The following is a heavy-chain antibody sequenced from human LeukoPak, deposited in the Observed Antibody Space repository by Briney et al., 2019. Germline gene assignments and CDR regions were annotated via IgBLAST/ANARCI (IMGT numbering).Heavy chain of an antibody. V-gene: IGHV3-9*01. Sequence: GGSLRLSCAASGFTFDDYAMHWVRQAPGKGLEWVSGISWNSGSIGYADSVKGRFTISRDNAKNSLYLQMNSLRAEDTALYYCAKDIRTGDFWSGYCDYYGMDVWGQGTTVTVSS. J-gene: IGHJ6*02. D-gene: IGHD3-3*01. CDR2: ISWNSGSI. CDR1: GFTFDDYA. CDR3: AKDIRTGDFWSGYCDYYGMDV.